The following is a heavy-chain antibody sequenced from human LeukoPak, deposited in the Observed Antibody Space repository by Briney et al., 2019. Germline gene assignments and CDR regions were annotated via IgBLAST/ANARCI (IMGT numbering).Heavy chain of an antibody. J-gene: IGHJ4*02. Sequence: GGSLILSCAASGFTFSSYWMSWVRQAPGKGLEWVANIKQDGSEKYYVDSVKGRFTISRDNAKNSLYLQMNSLRAEDTAVYYCARDLGPYYFDYWGQGTLVTVSS. D-gene: IGHD3-10*01. CDR3: ARDLGPYYFDY. V-gene: IGHV3-7*01. CDR1: GFTFSSYW. CDR2: IKQDGSEK.